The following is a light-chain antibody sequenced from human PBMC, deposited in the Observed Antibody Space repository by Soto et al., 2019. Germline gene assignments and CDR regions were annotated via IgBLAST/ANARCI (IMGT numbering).Light chain of an antibody. J-gene: IGKJ1*01. CDR2: GAS. CDR3: QQYGSSGT. CDR1: QSVSNNY. Sequence: IVLKQSPGTLSLSPGERATLSCMASQSVSNNYLAWYQQQPGQAPRLRIYGASNRATGIPDRLSGSGSGTDFTLTISRMEPEDFAVYYCQQYGSSGTFGQGTKVDIK. V-gene: IGKV3-20*01.